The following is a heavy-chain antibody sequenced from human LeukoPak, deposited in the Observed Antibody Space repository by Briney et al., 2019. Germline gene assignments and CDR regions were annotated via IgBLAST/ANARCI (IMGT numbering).Heavy chain of an antibody. D-gene: IGHD1/OR15-1a*01. CDR2: IYTSGSI. CDR3: ARQKQGLFDY. Sequence: PSETLSLTCTVSGGSISSYYWSWIRQPPGKGLEWIGYIYTSGSINYNPSLKSRVTISVDTSKNQFSLKLSSVTAADTAVYYCARQKQGLFDYWGQGTLVTVSS. CDR1: GGSISSYY. J-gene: IGHJ4*02. V-gene: IGHV4-4*09.